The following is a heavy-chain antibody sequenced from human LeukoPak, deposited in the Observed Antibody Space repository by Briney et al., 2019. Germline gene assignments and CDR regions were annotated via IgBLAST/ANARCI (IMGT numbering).Heavy chain of an antibody. CDR1: GFTFSNYW. CDR3: ARSGGRADYYYYYYTDV. D-gene: IGHD1-26*01. CDR2: IKQDGSEK. Sequence: HPGGSLRLSCAASGFTFSNYWMSWVRQAPGKGLEWVAKIKQDGSEKYYVDSVKGRFTISRDNAKNSLYLQMNSLRAEDTAVYYCARSGGRADYYYYYYTDVWGKGTTVTVSS. J-gene: IGHJ6*03. V-gene: IGHV3-7*01.